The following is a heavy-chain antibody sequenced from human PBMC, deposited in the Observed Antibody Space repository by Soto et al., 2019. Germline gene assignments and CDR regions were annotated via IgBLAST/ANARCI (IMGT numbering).Heavy chain of an antibody. CDR2: ISSSNRTI. V-gene: IGHV3-48*02. Sequence: PGGSLRLSCAASGFTFRSYSMNWVRQAPGKGLEWVSYISSSNRTINYADSAKGRFIISRDNAKNSLYLQMHSLRDEDTAVYYCAREGWPLLQTGMDVWGQGTTVTVS. CDR1: GFTFRSYS. CDR3: AREGWPLLQTGMDV. J-gene: IGHJ6*02. D-gene: IGHD2-15*01.